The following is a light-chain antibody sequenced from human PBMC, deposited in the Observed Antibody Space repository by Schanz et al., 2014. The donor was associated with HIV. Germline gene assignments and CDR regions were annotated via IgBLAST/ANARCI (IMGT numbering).Light chain of an antibody. Sequence: QSVLTQPPSLSGAPGQRVSLSCNGSSSNIGAGYDVHWYQQFPGTAPKLLIFDDDSRPSGVPDRFSGSKSGTSASLAITGLQAEDEADYYCLSYDSSLSGSVFGGGTKLTVL. CDR2: DDD. J-gene: IGLJ3*02. V-gene: IGLV1-40*01. CDR1: SSNIGAGYD. CDR3: LSYDSSLSGSV.